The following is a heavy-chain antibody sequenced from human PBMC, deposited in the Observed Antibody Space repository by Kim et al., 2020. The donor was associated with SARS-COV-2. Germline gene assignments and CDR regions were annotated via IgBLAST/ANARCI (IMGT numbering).Heavy chain of an antibody. D-gene: IGHD3-10*01. CDR3: ARVTGSKYGFGWDWFNS. J-gene: IGHJ5*01. Sequence: SETLSLTCAVSGGSISNYYYFWSWILQRPGKGLEGVVHIRHGRNTYYTPSLKVRVTISEDMSKNQFSLNLISVAATDTSVYFCARVTGSKYGFGWDWFNS. V-gene: IGHV4-31*11. CDR1: GGSISNYYYF. CDR2: IRHGRNT.